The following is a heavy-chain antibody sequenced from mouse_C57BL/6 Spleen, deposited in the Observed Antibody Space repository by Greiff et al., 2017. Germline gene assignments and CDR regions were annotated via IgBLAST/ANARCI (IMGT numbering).Heavy chain of an antibody. CDR1: GYTFTTYP. V-gene: IGHV1-47*01. CDR2: FHPYNDDT. Sequence: VQLQQSGAELVKPGASVKMSCKASGYTFTTYPIEWMKQNHGKSLEWIGNFHPYNDDTKYNEKFKGKATLTVAKSSSTVYVELSRLTSDDSAVYYCARSRDYDSWYFDVWGTGTTVTVSS. J-gene: IGHJ1*03. D-gene: IGHD2-4*01. CDR3: ARSRDYDSWYFDV.